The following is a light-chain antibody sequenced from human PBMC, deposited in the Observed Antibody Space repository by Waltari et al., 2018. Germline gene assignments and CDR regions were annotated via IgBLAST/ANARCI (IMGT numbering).Light chain of an antibody. Sequence: EIVLTQSPGTLSLSPGDRATLSCRDSQSVSSSSSAWYQQKPHQAPRLLIYGASNRANGIPDRFSGSASGTDFTLTISRLEPEDFAVYYCQHYGSSPYTFGQGTKLEIK. CDR3: QHYGSSPYT. V-gene: IGKV3-20*01. CDR2: GAS. CDR1: QSVSSSS. J-gene: IGKJ2*01.